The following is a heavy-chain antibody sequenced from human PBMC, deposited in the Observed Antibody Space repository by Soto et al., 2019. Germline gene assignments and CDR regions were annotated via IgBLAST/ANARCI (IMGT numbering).Heavy chain of an antibody. V-gene: IGHV4-4*07. Sequence: ASETLSLTCTGSGGSISSYYWSWIRQPAGKGLEWIGRIYTSGSTNYNPSLKSRVTMSVDTSKNQFSLKLSSVTAADTAVYYCARDSYYYGSGSLDYWGQGTLVTVSS. CDR2: IYTSGST. D-gene: IGHD3-10*01. CDR1: GGSISSYY. J-gene: IGHJ4*02. CDR3: ARDSYYYGSGSLDY.